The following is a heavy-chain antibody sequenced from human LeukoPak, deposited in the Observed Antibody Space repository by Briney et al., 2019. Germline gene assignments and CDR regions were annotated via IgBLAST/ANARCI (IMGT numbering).Heavy chain of an antibody. Sequence: GGSLRLSCAASGFTFTTYRMYWGRQAPGKGLVWVSRINGDGSITSDADSVKGRFTISRDNAKNTLYLKTNSLGAEDTAVYYCVRARTTVRNLFDYWGQGSLVTVSS. CDR1: GFTFTTYR. V-gene: IGHV3-74*01. J-gene: IGHJ4*02. CDR2: INGDGSIT. CDR3: VRARTTVRNLFDY. D-gene: IGHD4-17*01.